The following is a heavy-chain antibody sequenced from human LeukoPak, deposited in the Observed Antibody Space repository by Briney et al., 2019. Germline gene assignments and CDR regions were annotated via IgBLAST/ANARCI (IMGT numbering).Heavy chain of an antibody. CDR3: ARDRGSTNWFDP. J-gene: IGHJ5*02. CDR1: GFTFGSYW. Sequence: GGSLRLSCAASGFTFGSYWMHWVRQAPGKGLVWVSHIDRDGRSTNYAGSVRGRFTISRDNARNTLFLQMNSLRVEDTAVYYCARDRGSTNWFDPWGQGTLVTVSS. V-gene: IGHV3-74*01. D-gene: IGHD1-26*01. CDR2: IDRDGRST.